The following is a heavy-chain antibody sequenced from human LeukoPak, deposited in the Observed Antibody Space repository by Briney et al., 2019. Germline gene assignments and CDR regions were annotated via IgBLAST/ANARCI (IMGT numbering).Heavy chain of an antibody. Sequence: ASVKVSCKASGYTFTSYYMHWVRQAPGQGLEWMGIINPSGGSTSYAQKFQGRVTMTRDTSTSTVYMELSSLRSEDTAVYYCARDFKVTMVRRVENYYYYMDVWGKGTTATVSS. CDR3: ARDFKVTMVRRVENYYYYMDV. V-gene: IGHV1-46*03. CDR1: GYTFTSYY. D-gene: IGHD3-10*01. J-gene: IGHJ6*03. CDR2: INPSGGST.